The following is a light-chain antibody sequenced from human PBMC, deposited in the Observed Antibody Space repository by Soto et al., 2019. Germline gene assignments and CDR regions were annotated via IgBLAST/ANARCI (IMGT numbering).Light chain of an antibody. J-gene: IGLJ2*01. Sequence: QSALTQPASVSGSPGQSITISCTGTSSDVGSYNLVSWYQQHPGKAPKLMIYEVSKRPSGVSNRFSGSKSGNTASLTISGLQADDDADYYCCSYAGSVVFGGGTKLTVL. CDR2: EVS. CDR3: CSYAGSVV. CDR1: SSDVGSYNL. V-gene: IGLV2-23*02.